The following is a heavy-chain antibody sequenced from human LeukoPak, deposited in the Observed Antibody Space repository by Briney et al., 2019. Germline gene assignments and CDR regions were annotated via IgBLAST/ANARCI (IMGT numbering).Heavy chain of an antibody. CDR3: ARGPNRYYLDY. Sequence: SETLSLTCTVSGGSISSYYWSWIRQPPGKGLEWTGYIYYSGRTNYNPSLKSRVTISVDTSKNQFSLKLSSVTAADTAVYYCARGPNRYYLDYWGQGTLVTVSS. D-gene: IGHD2/OR15-2a*01. J-gene: IGHJ4*02. CDR1: GGSISSYY. V-gene: IGHV4-59*01. CDR2: IYYSGRT.